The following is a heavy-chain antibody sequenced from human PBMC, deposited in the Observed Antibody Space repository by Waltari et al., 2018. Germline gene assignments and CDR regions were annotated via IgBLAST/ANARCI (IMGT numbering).Heavy chain of an antibody. CDR1: GGSITSGRHY. V-gene: IGHV4-39*01. Sequence: QLQLQESGPGLVKPSETVSLTCSVSGGSITSGRHYWGWIRQPPGQGLEWIGTISYSGTTYNSPSLQSRVTISRDTSKNQLSLKLDSVTASDTAVYYCATYIGASVGTASFDVWGQGTMVTVSS. D-gene: IGHD5-12*01. J-gene: IGHJ3*01. CDR2: ISYSGTT. CDR3: ATYIGASVGTASFDV.